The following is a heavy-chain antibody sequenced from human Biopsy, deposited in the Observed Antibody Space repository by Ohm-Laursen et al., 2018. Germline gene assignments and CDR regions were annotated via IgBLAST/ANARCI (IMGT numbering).Heavy chain of an antibody. J-gene: IGHJ4*02. Sequence: GSLRLSCTATGFPFHNYAMNWVRQAPGKGLEWVSTISGSGGSTYYADSVKGRFTISRDASKNTLYLLMNSLRVEDTAMYYCAKGGYCTTTSCYMDVDYWGQGTLVTVSS. CDR2: ISGSGGST. D-gene: IGHD2-2*02. CDR1: GFPFHNYA. CDR3: AKGGYCTTTSCYMDVDY. V-gene: IGHV3-23*01.